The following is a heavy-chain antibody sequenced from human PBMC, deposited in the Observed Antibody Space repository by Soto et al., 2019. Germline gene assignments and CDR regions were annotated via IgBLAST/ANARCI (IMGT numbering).Heavy chain of an antibody. J-gene: IGHJ3*02. CDR2: ISSNGGST. CDR3: ASVVGYCGGDCHPHRRACDI. Sequence: EVQLVESGGGLVQPGGSLRLSCAASGFTFSSYAMHWVRQAPGKGLEYVSAISSNGGSTYYADSVKGRFTVSRDNSKNTMYLQMGSLRAEDMAVDYCASVVGYCGGDCHPHRRACDIWGQGTMVTVSS. V-gene: IGHV3-64*07. CDR1: GFTFSSYA. D-gene: IGHD2-21*02.